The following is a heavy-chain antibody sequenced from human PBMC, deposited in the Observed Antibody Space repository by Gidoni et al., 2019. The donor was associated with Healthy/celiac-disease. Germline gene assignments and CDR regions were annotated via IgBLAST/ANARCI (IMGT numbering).Heavy chain of an antibody. V-gene: IGHV3-48*01. CDR3: ARDSTGGGKYDFWSGGSYYYYYGMDV. Sequence: EVQLVESGGGLVQPGGSLRLSCAASGFTFSSYSMTWVRQAPGKGLEWVSYISSSSSTIYYADSVKGRFTISRDNAKNSLYLQMNSLRAEDTAVYYCARDSTGGGKYDFWSGGSYYYYYGMDVWGQGTTVTVSS. D-gene: IGHD3-3*01. CDR1: GFTFSSYS. J-gene: IGHJ6*02. CDR2: ISSSSSTI.